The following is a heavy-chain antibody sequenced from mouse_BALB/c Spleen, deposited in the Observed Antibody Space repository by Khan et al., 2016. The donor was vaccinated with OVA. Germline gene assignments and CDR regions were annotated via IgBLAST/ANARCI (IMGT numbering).Heavy chain of an antibody. CDR1: GFTFSDYY. D-gene: IGHD2-13*01. CDR2: ISDDGSYT. Sequence: EVELVESGGGLVKPGGSLTLSCAASGFTFSDYYMYWVRQTPEKRLEWVATISDDGSYTYYPDSVKGRFTISRDDAENKPYLHMSSLKSDDTAMDYCVRGDYGDPFAYWGQGTLVTVSA. V-gene: IGHV5-4*02. CDR3: VRGDYGDPFAY. J-gene: IGHJ3*01.